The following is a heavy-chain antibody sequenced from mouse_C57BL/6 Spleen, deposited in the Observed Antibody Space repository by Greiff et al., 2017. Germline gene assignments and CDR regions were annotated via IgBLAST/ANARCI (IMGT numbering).Heavy chain of an antibody. J-gene: IGHJ3*01. D-gene: IGHD1-1*01. CDR1: GYTFTSYW. CDR2: IDPSDSET. CDR3: ARDDGSRAWFAY. Sequence: VQLQQPGAELVRPGSSVKLSCKASGYTFTSYWMHWVKQRPIQGLEWIGNIDPSDSETHYNQKFKDKATLTVDKSSSTAYMQLSSLTSEDSAVYYCARDDGSRAWFAYWGQGTLVTVSA. V-gene: IGHV1-52*01.